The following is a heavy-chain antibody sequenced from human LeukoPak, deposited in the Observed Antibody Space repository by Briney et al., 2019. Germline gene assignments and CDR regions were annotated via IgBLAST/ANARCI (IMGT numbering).Heavy chain of an antibody. CDR1: GFIFSSDD. D-gene: IGHD2-2*01. CDR3: ARESEGGTGTSCPDY. Sequence: GGSLRLSCAASGFIFSSDDMHWVRQAPGKGLEWVAGRQSNGRNKYYVDSVKGRFAISRDNSKSTLYLQVNSLRVEDTALYYCARESEGGTGTSCPDYWGQGTLVTVSS. CDR2: RQSNGRNK. J-gene: IGHJ4*02. V-gene: IGHV3-33*05.